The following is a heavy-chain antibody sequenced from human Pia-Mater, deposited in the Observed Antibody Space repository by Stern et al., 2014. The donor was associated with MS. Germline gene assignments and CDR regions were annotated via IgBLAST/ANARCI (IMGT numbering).Heavy chain of an antibody. CDR2: ISAYNGNT. J-gene: IGHJ3*02. Sequence: QVQLGQSGAEVKKPGASVKVSCKASGYTFTSYGISWVRQAPGQGLEGMGWISAYNGNTNYAQKLQGRVTMTTDTSTSTAYMELRSLRSDDTAVYYCARDGSIVVPRGDDAFDIWGQGTMVTVSS. V-gene: IGHV1-18*01. CDR1: GYTFTSYG. CDR3: ARDGSIVVPRGDDAFDI. D-gene: IGHD3-22*01.